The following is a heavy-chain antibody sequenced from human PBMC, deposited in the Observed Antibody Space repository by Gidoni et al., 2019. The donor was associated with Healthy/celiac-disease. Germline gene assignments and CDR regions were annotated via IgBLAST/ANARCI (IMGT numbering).Heavy chain of an antibody. J-gene: IGHJ6*02. Sequence: QVQLLESGGGVVQPGRSLRLSCSASGFTFSSYGMHWVRQAPGKGLEWVAVISYDGSKKYYADSVKGRFTIARDNSKNTLYLQRNSLRAEDTAVYYCAKALRYFDWLLSPGYYYYGMDVWGQGTTVTVSS. CDR2: ISYDGSKK. V-gene: IGHV3-30*18. D-gene: IGHD3-9*01. CDR1: GFTFSSYG. CDR3: AKALRYFDWLLSPGYYYYGMDV.